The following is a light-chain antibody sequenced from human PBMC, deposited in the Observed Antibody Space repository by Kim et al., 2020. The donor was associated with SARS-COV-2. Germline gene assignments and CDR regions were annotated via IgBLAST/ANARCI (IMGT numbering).Light chain of an antibody. CDR3: HHYGSSPPYT. CDR1: QSVSSSY. Sequence: EIVLTQSPGTLSLSPGERATLSCRASQSVSSSYLAWYQQKPGQAPRLLIYGASSRATGIPDRFSGSGSGTDFTLTISRLEPEVFAVYYCHHYGSSPPYTFGQGTKLEI. V-gene: IGKV3-20*01. J-gene: IGKJ2*01. CDR2: GAS.